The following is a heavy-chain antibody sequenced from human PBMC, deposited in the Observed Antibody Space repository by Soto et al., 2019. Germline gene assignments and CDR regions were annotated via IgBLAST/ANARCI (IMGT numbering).Heavy chain of an antibody. V-gene: IGHV5-51*01. Sequence: GESLKISCKGSGYSFTNYWIGWVRQIPGKGLEWMGIIYPDDSDTRYSPSFQGQVTFSADKSISTAYLQWSSLKASDTAMYYCARQGEYNYGSNDYWGQGTLVTVSS. J-gene: IGHJ4*02. CDR2: IYPDDSDT. CDR3: ARQGEYNYGSNDY. CDR1: GYSFTNYW. D-gene: IGHD5-18*01.